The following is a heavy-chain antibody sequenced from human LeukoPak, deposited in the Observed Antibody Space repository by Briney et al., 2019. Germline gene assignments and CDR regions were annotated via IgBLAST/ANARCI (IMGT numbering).Heavy chain of an antibody. CDR1: GYTFTGYY. CDR3: ARAAYEYCSGGSCYYY. Sequence: GASVKVSCKASGYTFTGYYMHWVRQAPGQGLEWMGWINPNSGGTNYAQKFQGRVTMTRDTSISTAYMELSRLRSDDTAVYYCARAAYEYCSGGSCYYYWGQETLVTVSS. J-gene: IGHJ4*02. V-gene: IGHV1-2*02. D-gene: IGHD2-15*01. CDR2: INPNSGGT.